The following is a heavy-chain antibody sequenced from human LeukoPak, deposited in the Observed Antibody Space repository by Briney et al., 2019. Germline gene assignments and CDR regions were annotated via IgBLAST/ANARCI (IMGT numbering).Heavy chain of an antibody. Sequence: PGGSLRLSCVASGFTFSDYIMCWVRQAPGKGLEWASGISGDGDHTYYADSVKGRFTISRDNSKNTLSLQMSGLRAEDTAIYYCAKPATISPRDYWGQGTLVSVSS. CDR1: GFTFSDYI. D-gene: IGHD4/OR15-4a*01. CDR2: ISGDGDHT. V-gene: IGHV3-23*01. CDR3: AKPATISPRDY. J-gene: IGHJ4*02.